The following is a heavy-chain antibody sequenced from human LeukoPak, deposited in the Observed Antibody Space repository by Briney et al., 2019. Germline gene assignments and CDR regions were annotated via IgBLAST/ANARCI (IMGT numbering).Heavy chain of an antibody. CDR3: ASSVISGSLGVDY. CDR1: GYSFTAYY. Sequence: GASVKVSCKASGYSFTAYYMHWVRQAPGQGLEWMGWINPNSGGTNYARKFQGRVTMTRDTSISTGYMELRRLRSDDTAAYYCASSVISGSLGVDYWGQGTLVTVSS. J-gene: IGHJ4*02. D-gene: IGHD5-12*01. CDR2: INPNSGGT. V-gene: IGHV1-2*02.